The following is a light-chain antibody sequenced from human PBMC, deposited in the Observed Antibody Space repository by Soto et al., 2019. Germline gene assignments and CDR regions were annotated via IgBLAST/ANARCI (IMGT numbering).Light chain of an antibody. CDR3: QTYNGAPFT. CDR1: QGISNY. CDR2: AAS. Sequence: DIQMTQSPSSLSASVGDRVTITCRARQGISNYLAWYQQKPGKVPKLLIYAASTLQSGVPSRFSGSGSGTDFTLTISSLQPEGVATYYCQTYNGAPFTFGPGTKVDIK. V-gene: IGKV1-27*01. J-gene: IGKJ3*01.